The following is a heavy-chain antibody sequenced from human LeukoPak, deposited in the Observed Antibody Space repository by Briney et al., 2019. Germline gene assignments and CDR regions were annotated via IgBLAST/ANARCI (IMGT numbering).Heavy chain of an antibody. Sequence: SETLSLTCSVSGGSISGYYWSWIRQPAGKGLEWIGRIYTSGSTNYNPSLKSRVTMSVDTSKNQFSLKLSYVTAADTAVYYCARRTLVLKQLGGIDYWGQGTLVTVSS. J-gene: IGHJ4*02. CDR3: ARRTLVLKQLGGIDY. D-gene: IGHD6-13*01. V-gene: IGHV4-4*07. CDR2: IYTSGST. CDR1: GGSISGYY.